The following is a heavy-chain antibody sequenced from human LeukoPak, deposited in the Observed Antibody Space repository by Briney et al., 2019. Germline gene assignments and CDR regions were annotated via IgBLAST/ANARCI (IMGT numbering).Heavy chain of an antibody. V-gene: IGHV4-34*01. J-gene: IGHJ6*02. D-gene: IGHD3-3*01. CDR2: INHSGST. CDR3: ARGKNYDFWSGYPRYYYYGMDV. Sequence: SETLSLTCAVYGGSFSGYYWSWIRQPPGKGLEWIGEINHSGSTNYNPSLKSRVTISVDTSKNQLSLKLSSVTASDTAVYYCARGKNYDFWSGYPRYYYYGMDVWGQGTTVTVSS. CDR1: GGSFSGYY.